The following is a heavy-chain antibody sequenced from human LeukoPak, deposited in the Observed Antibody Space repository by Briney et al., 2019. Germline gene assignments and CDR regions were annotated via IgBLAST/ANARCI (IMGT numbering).Heavy chain of an antibody. CDR1: GFTLSTYW. V-gene: IGHV3-7*01. D-gene: IGHD6-19*01. Sequence: PGGSLRLSCAASGFTLSTYWMSWVRQAPGKGLEWVADIKQDGSRKYYVDSVKGRFTISRDNAKNSLYLQMNSLRSEDTAVYYCARETPDSSGWDWGQGTLVTVSS. J-gene: IGHJ4*02. CDR2: IKQDGSRK. CDR3: ARETPDSSGWD.